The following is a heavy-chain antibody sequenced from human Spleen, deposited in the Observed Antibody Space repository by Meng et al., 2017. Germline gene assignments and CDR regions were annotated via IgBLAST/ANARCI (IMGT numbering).Heavy chain of an antibody. CDR3: ARGYYGSGSYYNPSDYGMDV. D-gene: IGHD3-10*01. J-gene: IGHJ6*02. CDR2: INPNSGGT. V-gene: IGHV1-2*02. CDR1: GYTFTGYY. Sequence: ASVKVSCKASGYTFTGYYMHWVRQAPGQGLEWMGWINPNSGGTNYAQKFQGRVTMTRDTSISTAYMELSRLRSDDTAVYYCARGYYGSGSYYNPSDYGMDVWGQGTTVTVSS.